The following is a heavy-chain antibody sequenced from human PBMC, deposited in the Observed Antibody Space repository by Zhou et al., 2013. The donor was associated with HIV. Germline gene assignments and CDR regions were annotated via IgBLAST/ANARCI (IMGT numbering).Heavy chain of an antibody. CDR3: ARGYSYGYHYFDY. Sequence: QVQLVQSGAEVKKPGSSVRVSCRPSESIFNSYAITWVRQAPGQGLEWMGRIIPFFGRPNFAQKFQGRVTITTDESTSTAYMELSSLRSEDTAVYYCARGYSYGYHYFDYWGQGTLVTVSS. D-gene: IGHD5-18*01. J-gene: IGHJ4*02. CDR2: IIPFFGRP. V-gene: IGHV1-69*05. CDR1: ESIFNSYA.